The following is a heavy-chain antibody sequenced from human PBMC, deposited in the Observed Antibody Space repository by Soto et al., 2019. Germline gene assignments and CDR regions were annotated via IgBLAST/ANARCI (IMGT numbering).Heavy chain of an antibody. CDR1: GFLFDDYG. D-gene: IGHD4-17*01. CDR2: INWNGGRT. J-gene: IGHJ4*02. V-gene: IGHV3-20*04. CDR3: ARGAYGDYLPLWY. Sequence: EEQLVESGGGVVRPGGSLRLSCAASGFLFDDYGMSWVRQAPGKGLEWVSGINWNGGRTGHIDSVKGRFTISRDNAKNSLYLQTNRLRAEDTAFYYCARGAYGDYLPLWYWGQGTLVTVSS.